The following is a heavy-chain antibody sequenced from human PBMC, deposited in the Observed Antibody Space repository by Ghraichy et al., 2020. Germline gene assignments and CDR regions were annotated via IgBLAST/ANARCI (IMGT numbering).Heavy chain of an antibody. CDR3: ARSIPLYGDYYDY. D-gene: IGHD4-17*01. Sequence: GGSLRLSCAASGFTFSTYSINWVRQAPGKGLEWVSSISSSTSDIYYADSVRGRFTMSRDNAKNSLYLQMNTLRAEDTAVYYCARSIPLYGDYYDYWGQGTLVTVSS. CDR1: GFTFSTYS. V-gene: IGHV3-21*01. J-gene: IGHJ4*02. CDR2: ISSSTSDI.